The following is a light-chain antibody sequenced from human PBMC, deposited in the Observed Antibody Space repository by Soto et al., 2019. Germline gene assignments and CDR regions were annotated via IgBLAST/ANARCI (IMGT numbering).Light chain of an antibody. Sequence: EIVLTQSPDTLSLSPGERATLSCRASKSISTYLVWYQQKPGQAPRLLIYNASQWATGIPVRFSGSGSGTDFTLTISSLAPEDFVVYYCQQRHNWPRTFGQGTRVEI. CDR3: QQRHNWPRT. J-gene: IGKJ1*01. CDR1: KSISTY. V-gene: IGKV3-11*01. CDR2: NAS.